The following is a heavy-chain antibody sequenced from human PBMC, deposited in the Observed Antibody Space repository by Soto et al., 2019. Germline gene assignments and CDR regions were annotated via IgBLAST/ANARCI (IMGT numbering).Heavy chain of an antibody. CDR3: ARSGPNCDFWSGYYW. D-gene: IGHD3-3*01. V-gene: IGHV4-59*01. Sequence: KPSETLSLTCTVSGGAISSCYWSWIRQPPGKGLEWIGYIYYSGSTNYNPSLKSRVTISVDTSKNQFSLKLSSVTAADTAVYYCARSGPNCDFWSGYYWWGQGTLVTVSS. CDR1: GGAISSCY. CDR2: IYYSGST. J-gene: IGHJ4*02.